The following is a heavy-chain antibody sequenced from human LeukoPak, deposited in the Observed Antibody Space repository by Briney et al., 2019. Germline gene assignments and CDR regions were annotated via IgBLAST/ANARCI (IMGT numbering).Heavy chain of an antibody. J-gene: IGHJ6*03. D-gene: IGHD3-22*01. V-gene: IGHV4-59*11. CDR3: AKVGSATYGYYFMDV. Sequence: PSETLSLTCTVSGGSIRGQYWTWVRQPPGKGLEWIGYICNSENTEYNPSLKSRVTISVDTSQNSFSLNLNSVTAADTAMYYCAKVGSATYGYYFMDVWGKGTAVTISS. CDR2: ICNSENT. CDR1: GGSIRGQY.